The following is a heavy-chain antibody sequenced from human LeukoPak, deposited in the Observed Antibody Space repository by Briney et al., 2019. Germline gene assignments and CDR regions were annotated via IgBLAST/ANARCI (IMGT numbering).Heavy chain of an antibody. CDR3: ARGTVAMGSVGAFDI. CDR1: GGSISSSNW. CDR2: IYHSGST. J-gene: IGHJ3*02. Sequence: PSETLSLTCAVSGGSISSSNWWSWVRQPPGKGLEWIGEIYHSGSTNYNPSLKSRVTISVDKSKNQFSLKLSSVTAADTAVYYCARGTVAMGSVGAFDIWGQGTMVTVSS. D-gene: IGHD5-18*01. V-gene: IGHV4-4*02.